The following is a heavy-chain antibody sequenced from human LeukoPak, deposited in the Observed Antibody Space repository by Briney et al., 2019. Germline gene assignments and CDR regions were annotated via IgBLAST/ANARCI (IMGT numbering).Heavy chain of an antibody. CDR2: ISSSGSTI. J-gene: IGHJ4*02. Sequence: GGSLRLSCAASGFTFSTYAVNWVRQAPGKGLEWVSYISSSGSTIYYADSVKGRFTISRDNAKNSLYLQMNSLRAEDTAVYYCARDLSDFWSGYYIMGYWGQGTLVTVSS. D-gene: IGHD3-3*01. V-gene: IGHV3-48*04. CDR1: GFTFSTYA. CDR3: ARDLSDFWSGYYIMGY.